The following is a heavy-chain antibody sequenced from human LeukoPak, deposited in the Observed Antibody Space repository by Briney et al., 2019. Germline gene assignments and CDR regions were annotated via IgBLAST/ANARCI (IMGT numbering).Heavy chain of an antibody. Sequence: GGSLRLSCAASGFTFSSYGMHWVRQAPGKGLEWVAFIRFDGSNKYYADSVKGRITISRDNSKNTQYLQVNSLRAEGTAVYYCAKDGPSGTYSAHYLDYWGQGTLVTVSS. CDR1: GFTFSSYG. V-gene: IGHV3-30*02. CDR3: AKDGPSGTYSAHYLDY. CDR2: IRFDGSNK. D-gene: IGHD1-26*01. J-gene: IGHJ4*02.